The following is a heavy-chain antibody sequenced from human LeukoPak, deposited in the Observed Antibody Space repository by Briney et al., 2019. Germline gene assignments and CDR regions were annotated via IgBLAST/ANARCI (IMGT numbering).Heavy chain of an antibody. V-gene: IGHV1-2*02. Sequence: ASVKVSCKASGYTFTGYYVHWVRQPPGQGREWMGWINPNSGDTHYAQNFQGRVTMTRDTSISTAYLELRGLTSDDTAVHYCARYGQPGVVDTFDVWGQGTLVTVSS. CDR2: INPNSGDT. CDR3: ARYGQPGVVDTFDV. J-gene: IGHJ3*01. D-gene: IGHD2-15*01. CDR1: GYTFTGYY.